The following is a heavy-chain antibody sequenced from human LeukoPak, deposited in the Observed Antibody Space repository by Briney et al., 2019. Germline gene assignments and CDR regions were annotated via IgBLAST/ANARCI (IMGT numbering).Heavy chain of an antibody. CDR2: INHSGST. CDR1: GGSFSGYY. J-gene: IGHJ5*02. V-gene: IGHV4-34*01. CDR3: ARGRRSNWFDP. Sequence: PSETLSLTCAVYGGSFSGYYWSWIRQPPGKGLEWIGEINHSGSTNYNPSLKSRVTISVDTSKNQFSLKLSSVTVADTAVYYCARGRRSNWFDPWGQGTLVTVSS. D-gene: IGHD1-14*01.